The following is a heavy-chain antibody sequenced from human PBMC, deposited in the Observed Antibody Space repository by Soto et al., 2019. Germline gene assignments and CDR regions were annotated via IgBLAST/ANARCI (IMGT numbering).Heavy chain of an antibody. CDR2: LIPILGIA. J-gene: IGHJ5*02. V-gene: IGHV1-69*02. D-gene: IGHD2-15*01. Sequence: QVQLVQSGAEVKKPGSSVKVSCKASGGTFSSYTISWVRQAPGQGLEWMGRLIPILGIANYAQKFQGRVTXTXDXXTSTAYMELSSLRSEDTAVDYCASSVCSGGSCYSTWGQGTLVTVSS. CDR3: ASSVCSGGSCYST. CDR1: GGTFSSYT.